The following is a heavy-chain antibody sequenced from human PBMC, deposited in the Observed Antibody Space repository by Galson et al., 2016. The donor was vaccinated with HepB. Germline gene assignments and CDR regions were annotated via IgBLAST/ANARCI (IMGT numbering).Heavy chain of an antibody. V-gene: IGHV4-31*03. Sequence: TLSLTCTVSGGSINTGNYYWSWIRQHPGKGLEWIGYVYYSGTTFDNPSLKSRVSISIDTSKNHFSLDLRSVTAADTAVYHCARGRRFSNGYYYFDYWGQGTLVTVSS. CDR1: GGSINTGNYY. D-gene: IGHD5-24*01. CDR3: ARGRRFSNGYYYFDY. CDR2: VYYSGTT. J-gene: IGHJ4*02.